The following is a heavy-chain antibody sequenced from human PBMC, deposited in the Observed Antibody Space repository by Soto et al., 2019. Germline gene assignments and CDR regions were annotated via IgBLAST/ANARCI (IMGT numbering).Heavy chain of an antibody. Sequence: PGGSLRLSCSASGFTFDNYAMTWVRQTPGKGLEWVSSISGSGVMTFYTESVKGRFTVSRDNVKSTLYLQMNSLRAEDTATYYCAKNLDYTYSYDLGDTWGRGTQVTVSS. J-gene: IGHJ5*02. V-gene: IGHV3-23*01. CDR1: GFTFDNYA. CDR2: ISGSGVMT. CDR3: AKNLDYTYSYDLGDT. D-gene: IGHD2-2*02.